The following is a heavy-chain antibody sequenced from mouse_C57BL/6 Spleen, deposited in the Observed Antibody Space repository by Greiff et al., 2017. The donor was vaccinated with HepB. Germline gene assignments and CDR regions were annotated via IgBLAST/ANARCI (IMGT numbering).Heavy chain of an antibody. D-gene: IGHD2-4*01. V-gene: IGHV1-81*01. J-gene: IGHJ2*01. CDR2: IYPRSGNT. Sequence: VQLQQSGAELARPGASVKLSCKASGYTFTSYGISWVKQRTGQGLEWIGEIYPRSGNTYYNEKFKGKATLTAEKSSSTAYMELRSLTSEDSAVYFCAREGYDYEYYFDYWGQGTTLTVSS. CDR3: AREGYDYEYYFDY. CDR1: GYTFTSYG.